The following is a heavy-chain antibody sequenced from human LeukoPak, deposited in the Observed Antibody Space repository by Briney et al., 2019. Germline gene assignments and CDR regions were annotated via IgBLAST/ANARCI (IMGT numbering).Heavy chain of an antibody. CDR1: GSAVISNY. D-gene: IGHD2-21*01. CDR2: IYISVIA. J-gene: IGHJ4*02. Sequence: GGSLRLSCAAPGSAVISNYMSWVRKAPGKGLDCFSLIYISVIAKYTDSVQGRFTVSRYNSKITLYLHMYRLTAEDTAVRHFAGYYGGKFDYWGQGTLVTVSS. CDR3: AGYYGGKFDY. V-gene: IGHV3-53*01.